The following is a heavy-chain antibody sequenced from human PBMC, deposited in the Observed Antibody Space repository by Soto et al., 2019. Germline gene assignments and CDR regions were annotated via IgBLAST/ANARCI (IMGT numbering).Heavy chain of an antibody. D-gene: IGHD2-2*01. CDR3: AREYCSSTSCWDGMDV. J-gene: IGHJ6*02. Sequence: QVQLVQSGAEVKKPGSSVKVSCKASGGTFSSYAISWVRQAPGQGLEWMGVIIPIFGTANYAQKFQGRVTITADKSTSTAYMELSSLRAEDTAVYYCAREYCSSTSCWDGMDVWGQGTTVTVSS. CDR2: IIPIFGTA. V-gene: IGHV1-69*06. CDR1: GGTFSSYA.